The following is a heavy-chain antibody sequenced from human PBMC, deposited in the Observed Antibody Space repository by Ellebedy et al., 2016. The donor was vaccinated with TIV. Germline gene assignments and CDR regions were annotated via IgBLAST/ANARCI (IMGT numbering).Heavy chain of an antibody. Sequence: GGSLRLSCAASGFTFSNYWMSWVRQAPGKGLEWVANIKQDGSEKYYMDSVKGRFSISRDNAKNSLYVQMNSLRDEDTAVYYCARDQWLGRAYYFDSWGQGTLVTVSS. CDR3: ARDQWLGRAYYFDS. D-gene: IGHD6-19*01. CDR1: GFTFSNYW. CDR2: IKQDGSEK. V-gene: IGHV3-7*01. J-gene: IGHJ4*02.